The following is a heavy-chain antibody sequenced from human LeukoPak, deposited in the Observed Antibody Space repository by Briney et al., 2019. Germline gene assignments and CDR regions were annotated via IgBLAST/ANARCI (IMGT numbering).Heavy chain of an antibody. CDR3: ARGFTAAGTLYYYYYYMDV. Sequence: SETLSLTCAVSGGSFSGYYWSWIRQPPGKGLEWIGEINHSGSTNYNPSPKSRVTISVDTSKNQFSLKLSSVTAADTAVYYCARGFTAAGTLYYYYYYMDVWGKGTTVTVSS. CDR2: INHSGST. CDR1: GGSFSGYY. D-gene: IGHD6-13*01. V-gene: IGHV4-34*01. J-gene: IGHJ6*03.